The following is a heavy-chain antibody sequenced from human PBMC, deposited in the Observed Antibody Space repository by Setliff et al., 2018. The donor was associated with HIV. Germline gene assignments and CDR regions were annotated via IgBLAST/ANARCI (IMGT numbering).Heavy chain of an antibody. J-gene: IGHJ4*02. D-gene: IGHD3-3*01. CDR2: IGTAI. V-gene: IGHV3-48*01. CDR3: ARGRVESFWSDLIPSDYWGFDY. CDR1: GFIFSDYS. Sequence: GGSLRLSCAASGFIFSDYSMVWVRQAPGKGLEWISYIGTAIAYSDSVRGRFSISRDNAQNSLYLQMSSLRADDTAVYFCARGRVESFWSDLIPSDYWGFDYWGQGTLVTVSS.